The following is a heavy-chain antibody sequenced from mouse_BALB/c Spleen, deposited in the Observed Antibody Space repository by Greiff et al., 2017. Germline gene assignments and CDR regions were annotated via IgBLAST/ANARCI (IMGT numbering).Heavy chain of an antibody. CDR1: GYSFTSDW. V-gene: IGHV1S82*01. CDR3: ERGYDGYFDY. CDR2: IHPSDSEN. Sequence: QVQLLQPGAELVRPGASVKLSCKASGYSFTSDWMNWVKQRPGQGLGWIGMIHPSDSENRLNQKFKNKATFTVDKSSCTAYMQLSSPTSEDSAFYSYERGYDGYFDYWGQGTTLTVSS. D-gene: IGHD1-1*02. J-gene: IGHJ2*01.